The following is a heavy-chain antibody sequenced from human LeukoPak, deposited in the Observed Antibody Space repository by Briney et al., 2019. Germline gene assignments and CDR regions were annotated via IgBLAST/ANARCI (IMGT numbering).Heavy chain of an antibody. J-gene: IGHJ4*02. Sequence: ASVKVSCKASGYTFTSYGISWVRQAPGQGLEWMGWISAYNGNTNYAQKPQGRVTMTTDTSTSTAYMELRSLRSDDTAVYYCARGRGTTVSTPIDYWGQGTLVTVSS. V-gene: IGHV1-18*01. D-gene: IGHD4-17*01. CDR1: GYTFTSYG. CDR3: ARGRGTTVSTPIDY. CDR2: ISAYNGNT.